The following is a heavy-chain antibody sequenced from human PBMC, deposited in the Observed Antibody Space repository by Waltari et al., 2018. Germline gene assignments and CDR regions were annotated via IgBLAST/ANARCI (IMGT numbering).Heavy chain of an antibody. CDR3: ARDLPLRSFGITTPYGMDV. CDR1: GFTFSRYG. Sequence: QVQLVESGGGVVQPGRSLRLSCAASGFTFSRYGMHWVRQAPGKGMEWVAVIWYDGSNKYYADSVKGRFTISRDNSKNTLYLQMNSLRAEDTAVYYCARDLPLRSFGITTPYGMDVWGQGTTVTVSS. D-gene: IGHD3-3*02. J-gene: IGHJ6*02. CDR2: IWYDGSNK. V-gene: IGHV3-33*01.